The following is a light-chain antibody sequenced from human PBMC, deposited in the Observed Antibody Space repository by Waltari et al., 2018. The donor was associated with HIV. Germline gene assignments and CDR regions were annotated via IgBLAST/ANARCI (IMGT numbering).Light chain of an antibody. CDR2: DVS. CDR1: SSDVGCYNY. V-gene: IGLV2-14*03. Sequence: QSALTQPASVSGSPGQSITMSCTGTSSDVGCYNYVSWYQQHPGKAPKLMIYDVSKRPSGVSNRFSGSKSGNTASLTISGLQAEDEADYYCSSYTRSTTWVFGGGTKVTVL. CDR3: SSYTRSTTWV. J-gene: IGLJ3*02.